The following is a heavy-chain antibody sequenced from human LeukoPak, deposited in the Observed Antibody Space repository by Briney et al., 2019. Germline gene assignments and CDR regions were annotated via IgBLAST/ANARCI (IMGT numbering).Heavy chain of an antibody. CDR1: GFSFISYW. V-gene: IGHV3-74*01. CDR3: TRGGAPYALDI. D-gene: IGHD3-16*01. J-gene: IGHJ3*02. CDR2: INSDGSIT. Sequence: GGSLRLSCAASGFSFISYWMHWVRQAPGKGLVWVAHINSDGSITSHADSVKGRFTISRDNAKNTLYLQMNSLRAEDTTVYYCTRGGAPYALDIWGQGTVVTVSS.